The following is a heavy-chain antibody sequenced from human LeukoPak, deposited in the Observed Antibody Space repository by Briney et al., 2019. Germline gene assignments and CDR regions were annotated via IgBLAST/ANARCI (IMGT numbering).Heavy chain of an antibody. V-gene: IGHV4-39*01. CDR3: ARHATPSGSSYPTRIDY. CDR1: GGSISSSSNY. CDR2: THYSGSA. J-gene: IGHJ4*02. Sequence: KPSETLSLTCTVSGGSISSSSNYWGWIRQPPGKGLEWIGSTHYSGSAYYKPSLKSRVTISVDTSKNQFSLKLSSVTAADTAVYFCARHATPSGSSYPTRIDYWGQGTLVTVSS. D-gene: IGHD1-26*01.